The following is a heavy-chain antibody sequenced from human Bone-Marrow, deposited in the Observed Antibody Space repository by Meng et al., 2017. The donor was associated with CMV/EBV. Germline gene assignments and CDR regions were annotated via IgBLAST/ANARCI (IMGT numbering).Heavy chain of an antibody. V-gene: IGHV3-11*01. D-gene: IGHD6-19*01. CDR1: GFTFSDYY. Sequence: GESLKISCVASGFTFSDYYMSWIRQAPGKGLEWTSYIRSSGNIIYYADSVKGRFTISRDNAKNSLDLQMNNLRAEDTAVYYCAAVYTSAWTPPGYWGQGTLVTVSS. CDR2: IRSSGNII. CDR3: AAVYTSAWTPPGY. J-gene: IGHJ4*02.